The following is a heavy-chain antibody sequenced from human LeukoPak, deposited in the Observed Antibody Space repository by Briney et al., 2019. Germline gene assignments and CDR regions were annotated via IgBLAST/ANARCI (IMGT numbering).Heavy chain of an antibody. J-gene: IGHJ4*02. Sequence: PERSLRLSCAASGFTFSNYAMHWVRQAPGKGLEWVAVISYDGSNKDYADSVKGRFTIYRDNSKNTLYLQMNSLRAEDTAVYYCAKDHRSYSTGPDYWGQGALVTVSS. CDR1: GFTFSNYA. CDR3: AKDHRSYSTGPDY. V-gene: IGHV3-30*18. D-gene: IGHD4-17*01. CDR2: ISYDGSNK.